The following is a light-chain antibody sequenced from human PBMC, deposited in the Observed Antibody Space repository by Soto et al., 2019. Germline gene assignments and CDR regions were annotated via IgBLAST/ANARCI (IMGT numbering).Light chain of an antibody. J-gene: IGKJ5*01. CDR3: QQRSNWPPVT. CDR1: QSVSSY. Sequence: EIVLSQSPATLSLSPGERATLSCRASQSVSSYLAWYQQKPGQAPRLLIYDASNRATGIPARFSGSGSGTDFTLTISSLEPEDFADYYCQQRSNWPPVTFGQGTRLEIK. CDR2: DAS. V-gene: IGKV3-11*01.